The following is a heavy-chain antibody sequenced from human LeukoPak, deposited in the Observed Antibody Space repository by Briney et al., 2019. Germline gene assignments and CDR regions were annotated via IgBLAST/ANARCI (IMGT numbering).Heavy chain of an antibody. CDR2: IYNSGSA. CDR1: GGSISTNS. CDR3: AREGYASGWNDF. D-gene: IGHD6-19*01. V-gene: IGHV4-59*01. J-gene: IGHJ4*02. Sequence: SETLSLTCTVSGGSISTNSWSWIRQPPGKGLEWIGHIYNSGSANYNPSLKSRVTISVDTSKNQFSLRLSSVTAADTAVYYCAREGYASGWNDFWGQGTLVTVSS.